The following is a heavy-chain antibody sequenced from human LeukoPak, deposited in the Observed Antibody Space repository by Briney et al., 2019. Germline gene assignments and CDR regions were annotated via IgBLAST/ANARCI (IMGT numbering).Heavy chain of an antibody. J-gene: IGHJ6*03. D-gene: IGHD1-26*01. CDR3: AKDHASGSTRYYYMDV. V-gene: IGHV3-30*02. CDR2: IRYDGSKK. CDR1: GFTFSTYG. Sequence: GGSLRLSCAASGFTFSTYGMHWVRQAPGKGLEWVAFIRYDGSKKYYADSVKGRFTISRDNSKNTLYLQMNSLRAEDTAVYYCAKDHASGSTRYYYMDVWGKGTTVTISS.